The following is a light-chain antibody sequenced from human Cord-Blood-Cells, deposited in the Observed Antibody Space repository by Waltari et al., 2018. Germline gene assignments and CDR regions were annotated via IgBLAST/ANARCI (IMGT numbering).Light chain of an antibody. CDR3: QQYNSYPYT. V-gene: IGKV1-5*03. CDR2: KAS. Sequence: DIQMTQSPSTLSASVGDRVTITCRASQSISSWLAWYQQKPGKAPKLLIYKASSLESGVPSRFSCSGSRTEFTLTISSLQPDDFATYYCQQYNSYPYTFGQGTKLEIK. CDR1: QSISSW. J-gene: IGKJ2*01.